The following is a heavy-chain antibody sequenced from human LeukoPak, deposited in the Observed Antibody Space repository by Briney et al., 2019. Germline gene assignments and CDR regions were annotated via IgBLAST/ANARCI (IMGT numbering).Heavy chain of an antibody. V-gene: IGHV4-34*01. D-gene: IGHD5-12*01. CDR3: ARGLVATITWPKPHYFDY. CDR2: INHSGST. Sequence: PSETLSLTCAVYGGSFSGYYWSWIRQPPGKGLEWIGEINHSGSTNYNPSLKSRVTISVDTSKNQFSLKLSSVTAADTAVYYCARGLVATITWPKPHYFDYWGQGTLVTASS. J-gene: IGHJ4*02. CDR1: GGSFSGYY.